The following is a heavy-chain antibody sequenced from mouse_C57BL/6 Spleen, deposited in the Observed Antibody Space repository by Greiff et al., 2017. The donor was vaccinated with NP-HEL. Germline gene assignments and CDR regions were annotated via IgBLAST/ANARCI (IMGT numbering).Heavy chain of an antibody. V-gene: IGHV1-55*01. D-gene: IGHD3-2*02. CDR1: GYTFTSYW. Sequence: VQLQQPGAELVKPGASVKMSCKASGYTFTSYWITWVKQRPGQGLEWIGDIYPGSGSTNYNEKFKSKATLTVDKSSSTAYMQLSSLTSEDSAVYYCARWTAQASFAYWGQGTLVTVSA. CDR3: ARWTAQASFAY. CDR2: IYPGSGST. J-gene: IGHJ3*01.